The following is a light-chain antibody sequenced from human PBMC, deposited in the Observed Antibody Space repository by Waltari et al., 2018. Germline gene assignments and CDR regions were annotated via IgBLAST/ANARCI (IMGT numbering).Light chain of an antibody. J-gene: IGKJ1*01. V-gene: IGKV3-20*01. CDR3: QHYVRLPVT. Sequence: VLTQYTDTLSVSPGEGATLSCRASESVGRALAWYPQKPGQAPRLLIYDASIRATGVPDRFSGSVSGTDFSLTISRLEPEDVAVYNCQHYVRLPVTFGQGTKVE. CDR1: ESVGRA. CDR2: DAS.